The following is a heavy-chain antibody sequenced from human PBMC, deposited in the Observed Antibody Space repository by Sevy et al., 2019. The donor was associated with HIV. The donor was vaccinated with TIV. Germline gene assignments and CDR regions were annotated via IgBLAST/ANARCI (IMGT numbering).Heavy chain of an antibody. CDR1: RFTFSSYW. CDR2: INQDGSEK. Sequence: GGSLRLSCAASRFTFSSYWMSWVRQAPGKGLEWVANINQDGSEKYHLDSVKGRFTISRDNAKNSLYLQMNSLRAEDSSVYFFARFSCIYYDTGYFYGMDVWGQGTTVTVSS. V-gene: IGHV3-7*01. D-gene: IGHD3-22*01. CDR3: ARFSCIYYDTGYFYGMDV. J-gene: IGHJ6*02.